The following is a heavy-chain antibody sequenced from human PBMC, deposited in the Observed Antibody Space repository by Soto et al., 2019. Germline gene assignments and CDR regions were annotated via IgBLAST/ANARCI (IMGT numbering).Heavy chain of an antibody. D-gene: IGHD3-16*01. CDR2: ISGSGGST. CDR3: PRLTPKLRFLDY. Sequence: PGGSLRLSCAASGFTFSSYAMSWVRQAPGKGLEWVSAISGSGGSTYYADSVKGRFTISRDNSKNTLYLQMNSLRAEDTAVYYCPRLTPKLRFLDYWGQGTLVTVSS. CDR1: GFTFSSYA. V-gene: IGHV3-23*01. J-gene: IGHJ4*02.